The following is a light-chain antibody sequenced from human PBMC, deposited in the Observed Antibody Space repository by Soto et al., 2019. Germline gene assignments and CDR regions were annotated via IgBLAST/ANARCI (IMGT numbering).Light chain of an antibody. CDR2: AAS. Sequence: DIQMTQSPSSLSASVGDRGTITCRESQAINNYLAWYQQKPGQLPRLLIQAASTLQSGVPSRFSGTKSGTEFTLTISSLQPENVATYYCQQYNNWPPKTFGQGTKVDIK. CDR1: QAINNY. J-gene: IGKJ1*01. V-gene: IGKV1-27*01. CDR3: QQYNNWPPKT.